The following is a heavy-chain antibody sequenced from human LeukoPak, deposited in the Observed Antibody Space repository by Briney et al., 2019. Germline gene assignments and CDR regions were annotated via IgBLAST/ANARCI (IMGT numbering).Heavy chain of an antibody. D-gene: IGHD3-9*01. V-gene: IGHV3-30*02. CDR1: GFTFSSYG. J-gene: IGHJ4*02. CDR2: IRYDGSNK. CDR3: AKDRLLYDILTGFHY. Sequence: GGSLRLSCAASGFTFSSYGMHWVRQAPGKGLEWVAFIRYDGSNKYYADSVKGRFTISGDNSKNTLYLQMNSLRAEDTAVYYCAKDRLLYDILTGFHYWGQGTLVTVSS.